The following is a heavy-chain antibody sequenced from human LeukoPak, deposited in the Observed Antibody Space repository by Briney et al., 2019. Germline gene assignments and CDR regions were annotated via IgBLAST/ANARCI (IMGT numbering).Heavy chain of an antibody. CDR3: ARGWGGPGRSWGALDF. CDR2: IGTVADT. D-gene: IGHD1-1*01. J-gene: IGHJ4*02. V-gene: IGHV3-13*01. Sequence: GGSLRLSCAASGFNFNNYDFHWVRQVAGKRLEWVAGIGTVADTFYPDSVMGRFTISRENAKNSFYLQMNSLRAGDTAVYDCARGWGGPGRSWGALDFWGQGILVTVSS. CDR1: GFNFNNYD.